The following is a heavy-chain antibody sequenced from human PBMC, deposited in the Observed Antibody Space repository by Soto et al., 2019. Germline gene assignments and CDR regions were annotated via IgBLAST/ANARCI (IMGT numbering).Heavy chain of an antibody. D-gene: IGHD3-9*01. Sequence: QVQLQESGPGLVKPSQTLSLTCTVSGGSISSGGYYWSWIRQHPGKGLEWIGYIYYSGSTYYNPSLKSRVTISVDTSKNQFSRKLSSVTAADTAVYYCARGGYDILTGYFPAEYFQHWGQGTLVTVSS. CDR3: ARGGYDILTGYFPAEYFQH. J-gene: IGHJ1*01. CDR1: GGSISSGGYY. V-gene: IGHV4-31*03. CDR2: IYYSGST.